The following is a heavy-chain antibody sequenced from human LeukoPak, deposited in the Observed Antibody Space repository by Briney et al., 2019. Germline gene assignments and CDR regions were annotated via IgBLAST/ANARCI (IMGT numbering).Heavy chain of an antibody. J-gene: IGHJ6*02. Sequence: PGGSLRLSCAASGFTVSSNYMSWVRQAPGKGLEWVSVIYSGGSTYYADSVKGRFTISRDNSKNTLYLQMNSLRAEDTAVYYCAREGPYDYYYGMDVWGQGATVTVSS. CDR1: GFTVSSNY. CDR2: IYSGGST. CDR3: AREGPYDYYYGMDV. V-gene: IGHV3-66*02.